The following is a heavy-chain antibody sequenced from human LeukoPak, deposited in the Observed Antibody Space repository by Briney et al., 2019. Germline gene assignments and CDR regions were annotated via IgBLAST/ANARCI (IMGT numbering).Heavy chain of an antibody. J-gene: IGHJ4*02. CDR3: ARETLYYDISTGYPDY. D-gene: IGHD3-9*01. CDR2: ISAYNGNT. V-gene: IGHV1-18*04. Sequence: ASVKVSCKASGYTFTSYGISWVRQAPGQGLEWMGWISAYNGNTNYAQKLQGRVTMTTDTSTSTAYMELRSLRSDDTAVYYCARETLYYDISTGYPDYWGQGTLVTVSS. CDR1: GYTFTSYG.